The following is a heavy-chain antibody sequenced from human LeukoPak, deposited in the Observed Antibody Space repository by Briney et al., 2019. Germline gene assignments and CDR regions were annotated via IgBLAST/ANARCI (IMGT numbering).Heavy chain of an antibody. Sequence: GVLRLSCAASGFTFSSYSMNWVRQAPGKGLEWVSSISSSSSYIYYADSVKGRFTISRDNAKNSLYLQMNSLRAEDTAVYYCAREGGIRNGFDYWGQGTLVTVSS. CDR3: AREGGIRNGFDY. CDR1: GFTFSSYS. D-gene: IGHD1-1*01. J-gene: IGHJ4*02. V-gene: IGHV3-21*01. CDR2: ISSSSSYI.